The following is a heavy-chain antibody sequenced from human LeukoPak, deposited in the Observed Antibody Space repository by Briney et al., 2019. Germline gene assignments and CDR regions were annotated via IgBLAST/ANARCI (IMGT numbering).Heavy chain of an antibody. CDR1: GYTFSNYY. CDR3: ARTGYSDDYDY. Sequence: ASVKVSCKASGYTFSNYYIHWMRQAPGQGLEWMGWISPHSGGTIYAQTFQDRVTMTRDTSLSTVYMDLDRLTSDDTAVYYCARTGYSDDYDYWGPGTLVTVSS. D-gene: IGHD5-18*01. J-gene: IGHJ4*02. CDR2: ISPHSGGT. V-gene: IGHV1-2*02.